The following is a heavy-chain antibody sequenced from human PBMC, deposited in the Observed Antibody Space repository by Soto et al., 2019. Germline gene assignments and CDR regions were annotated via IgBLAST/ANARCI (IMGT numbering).Heavy chain of an antibody. J-gene: IGHJ4*02. CDR1: GGSISSSSYY. CDR3: ARPSYNDYIWGSYRYTPGYFDY. CDR2: IYYSGST. V-gene: IGHV4-39*01. Sequence: GGSISSSSYYWGWIRQPPGKGLEWIGSIYYSGSTYYNPSLKSRVTISVDTSKNQFSLKLSSVTAADTAVYYCARPSYNDYIWGSYRYTPGYFDYWGQGILVTVSS. D-gene: IGHD3-16*02.